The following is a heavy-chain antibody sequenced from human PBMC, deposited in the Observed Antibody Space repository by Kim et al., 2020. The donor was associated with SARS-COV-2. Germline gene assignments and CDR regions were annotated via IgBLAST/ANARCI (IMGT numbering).Heavy chain of an antibody. Sequence: FTISRDNSKNTLYLQMNSLRAEDTAVYYCARGLRSSSWYLGRGNHDAFDIWGQGTMVTVSS. D-gene: IGHD6-13*01. V-gene: IGHV3-30*07. CDR3: ARGLRSSSWYLGRGNHDAFDI. J-gene: IGHJ3*02.